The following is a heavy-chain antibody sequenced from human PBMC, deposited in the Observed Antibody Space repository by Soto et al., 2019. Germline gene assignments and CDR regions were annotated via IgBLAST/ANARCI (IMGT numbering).Heavy chain of an antibody. D-gene: IGHD2-15*01. CDR2: INAGNGNT. CDR3: ARVCSGGSCYSLYYDY. V-gene: IGHV1-3*01. J-gene: IGHJ4*02. Sequence: GASVKVSCKASGYTFTSYAMHWVRQAPGQRLEWMGWINAGNGNTKYSQKFQGRVTITRDTSASTAYMELSSLRSEDTAVYYCARVCSGGSCYSLYYDYWGQGTLVTVSS. CDR1: GYTFTSYA.